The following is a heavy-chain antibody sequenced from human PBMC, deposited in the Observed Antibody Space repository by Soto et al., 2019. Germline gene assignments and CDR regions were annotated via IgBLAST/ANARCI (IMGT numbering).Heavy chain of an antibody. CDR3: ARARKDCSGGSCYAPGPSRGPYFDY. V-gene: IGHV4-34*01. CDR1: GGSFSGYY. Sequence: SETLSLTCAVYGGSFSGYYWSWIRQPPGKGLEWIGEINHSGSTNYNPSLKSRVTISVDTSKNQFSLKLSSVTAADTAVYYCARARKDCSGGSCYAPGPSRGPYFDYWGQGTLVTVSS. D-gene: IGHD2-15*01. J-gene: IGHJ4*02. CDR2: INHSGST.